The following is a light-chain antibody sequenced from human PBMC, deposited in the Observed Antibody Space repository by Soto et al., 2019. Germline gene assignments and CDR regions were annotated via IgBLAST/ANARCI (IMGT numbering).Light chain of an antibody. CDR3: QTWGTGIQV. CDR2: LNSDGSH. V-gene: IGLV4-69*01. CDR1: SGHSSYA. J-gene: IGLJ1*01. Sequence: QSVLTQSPSASASLGASVKLTCTLSSGHSSYAIAWHQQQPEKGPRYLMKLNSDGSHSKGDGIPDRFSGSSSGAERYLTISSLQSEDEADYYCQTWGTGIQVFGTGTKPPS.